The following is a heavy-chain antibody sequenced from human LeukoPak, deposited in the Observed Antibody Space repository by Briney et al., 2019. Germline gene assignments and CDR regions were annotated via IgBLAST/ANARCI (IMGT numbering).Heavy chain of an antibody. Sequence: GGSLRLSCAASGFTFSSYAMSWVRQAPGKGLEWVSVIYSGGSTYYADSVKGRFTISRDNSKNTLYLQMNSLRAEDTAVYYCARRRWFMDVWGQGTTVTVSS. J-gene: IGHJ6*02. CDR3: ARRRWFMDV. V-gene: IGHV3-66*01. CDR1: GFTFSSYA. CDR2: IYSGGST. D-gene: IGHD2-15*01.